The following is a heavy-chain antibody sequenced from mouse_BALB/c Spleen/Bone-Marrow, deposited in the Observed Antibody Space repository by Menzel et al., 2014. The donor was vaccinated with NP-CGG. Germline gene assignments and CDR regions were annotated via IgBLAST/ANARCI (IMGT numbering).Heavy chain of an antibody. D-gene: IGHD1-1*01. V-gene: IGHV14-3*02. Sequence: VQLQQSGAELVKPGASVKLSCTASGFNIKDTYMHWVKQRPEQGLEWIGRIDPANGNTKYDPKFQGKATITADTSSNTAYLQLSSLTSEDTAVYYCARIYYYGRGYFDYRGQGTTLTVSS. CDR2: IDPANGNT. CDR3: ARIYYYGRGYFDY. J-gene: IGHJ2*01. CDR1: GFNIKDTY.